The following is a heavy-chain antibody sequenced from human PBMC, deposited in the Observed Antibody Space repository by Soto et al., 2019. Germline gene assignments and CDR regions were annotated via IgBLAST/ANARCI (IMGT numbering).Heavy chain of an antibody. D-gene: IGHD5-12*01. V-gene: IGHV4-59*03. CDR2: IYHMGGT. CDR1: GASLNSDY. Sequence: SETLSLTCTVSGASLNSDYWSWIRQSPGKGLEWIGYIYHMGGTDYNPSLKSRVTISIDKSKNQFSLNLRSVTAVDTAVYFCARFTYKSGFNWFDPWGQGTQVTVSS. J-gene: IGHJ5*02. CDR3: ARFTYKSGFNWFDP.